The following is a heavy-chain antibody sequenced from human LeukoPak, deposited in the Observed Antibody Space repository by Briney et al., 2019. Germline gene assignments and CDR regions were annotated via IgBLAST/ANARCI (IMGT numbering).Heavy chain of an antibody. Sequence: PSETLSLTCTVSGGSISSGGYYWSWICQHPGKGLEWIGYIYYSGSTYYNPSLKSRVTISVDTSKNQFSLKLSSVTAADTAVYYCARANTIFGVVIRPFDYWGQGTLVTVSS. D-gene: IGHD3-3*01. V-gene: IGHV4-31*03. CDR3: ARANTIFGVVIRPFDY. J-gene: IGHJ4*02. CDR1: GGSISSGGYY. CDR2: IYYSGST.